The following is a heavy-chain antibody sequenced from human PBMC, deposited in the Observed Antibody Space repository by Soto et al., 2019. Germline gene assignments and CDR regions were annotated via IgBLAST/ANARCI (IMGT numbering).Heavy chain of an antibody. Sequence: GASVKVSCKASGGTFSSYAISWVRQAPGQGLEWMGGIIPIFGTANYAQKFQGRVTITADESTSTAYMELSSLRSEDTAVYHCARDSSGWYRNWFDPWGQGTLVTVSS. J-gene: IGHJ5*02. CDR1: GGTFSSYA. V-gene: IGHV1-69*13. CDR3: ARDSSGWYRNWFDP. CDR2: IIPIFGTA. D-gene: IGHD6-19*01.